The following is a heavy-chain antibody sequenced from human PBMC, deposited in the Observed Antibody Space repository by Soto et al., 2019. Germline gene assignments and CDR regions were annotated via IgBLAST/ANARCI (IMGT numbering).Heavy chain of an antibody. J-gene: IGHJ6*03. CDR1: GGSISSSSYY. D-gene: IGHD3-22*01. Sequence: QLQLHESGPGLVKPSETLSLNCTVSGGSISSSSYYWGWIRQTPGKGLGWIGSIYYSGSTYYNPSLKSRVTISVDTSKNQFSLKLSSVTATETAVYYCARIAGGYYYYSYMDVWGKGTTVSVSS. CDR3: ARIAGGYYYYSYMDV. CDR2: IYYSGST. V-gene: IGHV4-39*01.